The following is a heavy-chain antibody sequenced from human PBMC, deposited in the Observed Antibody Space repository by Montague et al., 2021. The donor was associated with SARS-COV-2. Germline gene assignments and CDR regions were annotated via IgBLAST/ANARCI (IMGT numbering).Heavy chain of an antibody. V-gene: IGHV3-33*01. D-gene: IGHD6-19*01. CDR1: GFTFTSYG. J-gene: IGHJ4*02. CDR2: IWYDGSNK. CDR3: ARDHGIAVAGTLYYFDY. Sequence: SLRLSCAASGFTFTSYGMHWVRQAPVKGLEWVAVIWYDGSNKYYADSVKGRFTISRDNSKNTLYLQMNSLRAEDTAVYYCARDHGIAVAGTLYYFDYWGQGTLVTVSS.